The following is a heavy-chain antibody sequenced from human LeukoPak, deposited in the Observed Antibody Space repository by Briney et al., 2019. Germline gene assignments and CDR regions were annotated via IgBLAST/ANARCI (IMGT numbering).Heavy chain of an antibody. D-gene: IGHD2-15*01. CDR3: ARDRHCSGGSCYGY. CDR1: GFTFSSYE. J-gene: IGHJ4*02. Sequence: GGSLRLSCAASGFTFSSYEMSWVRQDPGGGLEWGSYSSSSSSTIYYADSVKGRVTISGDNAKNSLYLQMNSLRAEDTAVYYCARDRHCSGGSCYGYWGQGTLVTVSS. CDR2: SSSSSSTI. V-gene: IGHV3-48*03.